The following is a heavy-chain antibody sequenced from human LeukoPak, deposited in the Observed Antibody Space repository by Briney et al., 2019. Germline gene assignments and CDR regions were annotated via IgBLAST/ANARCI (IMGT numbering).Heavy chain of an antibody. CDR3: ARCLRGGDFVAQDAFDI. D-gene: IGHD2-21*02. V-gene: IGHV1-46*01. J-gene: IGHJ3*02. CDR1: GYTFISYY. CDR2: INPSGGST. Sequence: ASVKVSCKASGYTFISYYMHWVRQAPGQGLEWMGIINPSGGSTSYAQKFQGRVTMTRDTSTSTVYMELSNLRSEDTAVYYCARCLRGGDFVAQDAFDIWGQGTMVTVSS.